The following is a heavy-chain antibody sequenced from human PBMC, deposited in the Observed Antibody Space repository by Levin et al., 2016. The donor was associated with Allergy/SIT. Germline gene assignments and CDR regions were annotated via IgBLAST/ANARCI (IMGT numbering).Heavy chain of an antibody. CDR3: ATTTYYDFWSGYPHYYYYMDV. CDR1: GGSISSSSYY. V-gene: IGHV4-39*07. D-gene: IGHD3-3*01. Sequence: GSLRLSCTVSGGSISSSSYYWGWIRQPPGKGLEWIGSIYYSGSTYYNPSLKSRVTISVDTSKNQFSLKLSSVTAADTAVYYCATTTYYDFWSGYPHYYYYMDVWGKGTTVTVSS. J-gene: IGHJ6*03. CDR2: IYYSGST.